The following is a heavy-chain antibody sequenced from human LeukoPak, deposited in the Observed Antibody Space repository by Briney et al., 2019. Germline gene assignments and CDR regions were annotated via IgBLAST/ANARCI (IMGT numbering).Heavy chain of an antibody. CDR2: IYTGGTT. J-gene: IGHJ4*02. CDR3: ARDGNSGSYHGFFDY. CDR1: GFTVSSNY. Sequence: PGGSLRLSYAASGFTVSSNYMSWVRQAPGKGLEWVSIIYTGGTTYYADSVKDRFTVSRDNSKNTLFLQMNSLRAEDTAVYYCARDGNSGSYHGFFDYWGQGTLVTVSS. V-gene: IGHV3-66*01. D-gene: IGHD1-26*01.